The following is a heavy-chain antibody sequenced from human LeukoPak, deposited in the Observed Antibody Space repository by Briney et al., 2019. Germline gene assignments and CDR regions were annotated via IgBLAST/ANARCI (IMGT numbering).Heavy chain of an antibody. CDR3: ARVRGSSYFDY. CDR2: IKQDGSEK. J-gene: IGHJ4*02. V-gene: IGHV3-7*01. D-gene: IGHD6-6*01. CDR1: GFTFSSYW. Sequence: GGSLRLSCAASGFTFSSYWMSWVRQAPGKGLGWVANIKQDGSEKYYVDSVKGRFTISRDNAKNSLYLQMNSLRAEDTAVYYCARVRGSSYFDYWGQGTLVTVSS.